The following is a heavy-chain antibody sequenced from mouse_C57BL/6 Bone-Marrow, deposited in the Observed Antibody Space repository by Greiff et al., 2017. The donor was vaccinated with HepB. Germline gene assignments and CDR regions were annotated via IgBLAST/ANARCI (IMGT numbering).Heavy chain of an antibody. CDR1: GFSLTSCA. J-gene: IGHJ2*01. Sequence: VQLQQSGPGLVAPSQSLSITCTVSGFSLTSCAISWVRQPPGKGLEWLGVIWTGGGTNYNSALKSRLSISKDNSKSQVFLKMNSLQTDDTARYYCARNIITTVVATNYFDYWGQGTTLTVSS. CDR3: ARNIITTVVATNYFDY. CDR2: IWTGGGT. D-gene: IGHD1-1*01. V-gene: IGHV2-9-1*01.